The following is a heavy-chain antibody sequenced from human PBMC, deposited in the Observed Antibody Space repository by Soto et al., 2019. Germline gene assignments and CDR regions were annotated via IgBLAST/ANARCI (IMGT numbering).Heavy chain of an antibody. Sequence: EVQLVESGGGLIQPGGSLRLSCAASGFTVSSNYMSWVRQAPGKGAEGVSIIYSGTSTSSADSVKGRFPISRDSSKNTLYLQMNSLRAEDTAVYYCARVRMERAVDYWGQGTLVTVSS. D-gene: IGHD1-26*01. CDR1: GFTVSSNY. J-gene: IGHJ4*02. CDR2: IYSGTST. V-gene: IGHV3-53*01. CDR3: ARVRMERAVDY.